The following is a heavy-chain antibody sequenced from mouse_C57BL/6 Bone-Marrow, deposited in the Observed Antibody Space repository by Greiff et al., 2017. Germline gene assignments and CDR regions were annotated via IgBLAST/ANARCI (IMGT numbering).Heavy chain of an antibody. V-gene: IGHV1-64*01. CDR3: AGYGSSSFAY. CDR2: IHPNSGNT. D-gene: IGHD1-1*01. Sequence: QVQLQQPGAELVKPGASVKLSCKASGYTFTSYWMHWVKQRPGQGLEWIGMIHPNSGNTYYNEKFKGKATLTADKSSSTAYMELRSLTSEDSAVXFCAGYGSSSFAYWGQGTLVTVSA. J-gene: IGHJ3*01. CDR1: GYTFTSYW.